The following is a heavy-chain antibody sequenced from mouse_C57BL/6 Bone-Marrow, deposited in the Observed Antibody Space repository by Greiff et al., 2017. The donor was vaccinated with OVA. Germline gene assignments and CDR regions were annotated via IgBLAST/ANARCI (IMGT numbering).Heavy chain of an antibody. CDR1: GFTFSSYA. V-gene: IGHV5-4*01. CDR2: ISDGGSYT. Sequence: EVQGVESGGGLVKPGGSLKLSCAASGFTFSSYAMSWVRQTPEQRLEWVATISDGGSYTYYPDNVKGRFTISRDNAKNNLYLQMSHLKSEDTAMYYCARSDYGSSLYYFDYWGQGTTLTVSS. D-gene: IGHD1-1*01. J-gene: IGHJ2*01. CDR3: ARSDYGSSLYYFDY.